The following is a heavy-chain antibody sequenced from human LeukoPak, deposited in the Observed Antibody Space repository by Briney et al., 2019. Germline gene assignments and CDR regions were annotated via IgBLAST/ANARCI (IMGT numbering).Heavy chain of an antibody. J-gene: IGHJ4*02. CDR3: ARRGGRSVIGY. D-gene: IGHD3-3*02. V-gene: IGHV4-34*01. CDR2: IYYTGTT. Sequence: PSETLSLTCEVYGGSFSGFYWSWIRQSPGKGLEWIGEIYYTGTTNYNPSLKSRVTISIDKPKKQMSLKLSSVTAADTAVYYCARRGGRSVIGYWGQGTLVTVSS. CDR1: GGSFSGFY.